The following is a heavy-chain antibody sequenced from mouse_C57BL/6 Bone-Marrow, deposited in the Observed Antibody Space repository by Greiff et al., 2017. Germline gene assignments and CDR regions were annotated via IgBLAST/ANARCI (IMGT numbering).Heavy chain of an antibody. D-gene: IGHD6-1*01. J-gene: IGHJ2*01. CDR1: GFNIKDDY. Sequence: VQLQQSGAELVRPGASVKLSCTASGFNIKDDYMHWVKQRPEQGLEWIGWFDPENGDTEYASKFQGKATITADPSSNTAYLQLSSLTSEDPAVYYCTTLSPFEKFDYWGQGTTLTVSS. V-gene: IGHV14-4*01. CDR2: FDPENGDT. CDR3: TTLSPFEKFDY.